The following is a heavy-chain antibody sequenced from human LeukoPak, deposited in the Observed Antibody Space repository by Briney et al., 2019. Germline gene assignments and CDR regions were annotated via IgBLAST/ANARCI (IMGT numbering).Heavy chain of an antibody. CDR3: ARDPVIWQQLGYFDY. V-gene: IGHV4-61*01. CDR1: GDSVNSGSYY. D-gene: IGHD5-24*01. Sequence: SETLSLTCSVSGDSVNSGSYYWSWIRQSPGKRLEWIGYISYSESTNYNPFLKSRVTISVDTSKNQFSLKLSSVTTPDTAVYYCARDPVIWQQLGYFDYWGQGTQVTVSS. CDR2: ISYSEST. J-gene: IGHJ4*02.